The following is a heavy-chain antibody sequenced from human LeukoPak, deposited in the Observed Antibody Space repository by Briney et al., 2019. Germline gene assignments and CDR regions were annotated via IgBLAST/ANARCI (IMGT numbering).Heavy chain of an antibody. Sequence: SVKVSCKASGGTFSSYAISWVRQAPGQGLEWMGGIIPIFGTANYAQRFQGRVTITADESTSTAYMELSSLRSEDTAVYYCARESGSKYQLLYVHYYYYMDVWGKGTTVTVSS. V-gene: IGHV1-69*13. D-gene: IGHD2-2*02. CDR2: IIPIFGTA. CDR3: ARESGSKYQLLYVHYYYYMDV. J-gene: IGHJ6*03. CDR1: GGTFSSYA.